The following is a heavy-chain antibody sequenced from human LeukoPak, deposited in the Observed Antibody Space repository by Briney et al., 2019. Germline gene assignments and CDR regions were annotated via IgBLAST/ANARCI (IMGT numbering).Heavy chain of an antibody. CDR1: GGSFSGYY. V-gene: IGHV4-34*01. CDR3: ARDRSRGSSWYTDSYYYYGMDV. CDR2: INYSGST. D-gene: IGHD6-13*01. Sequence: PSETLSLTCAVYGGSFSGYYWSWIRQPPGKGLEWIGEINYSGSTNYNPSLKSRVTISVDTSKNQFSLKLSSVTAADTAVYYCARDRSRGSSWYTDSYYYYGMDVWGKGTTVTVSS. J-gene: IGHJ6*01.